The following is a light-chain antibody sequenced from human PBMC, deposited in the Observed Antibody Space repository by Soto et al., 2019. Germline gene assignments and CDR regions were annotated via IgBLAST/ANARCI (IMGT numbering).Light chain of an antibody. CDR2: GAS. J-gene: IGKJ5*01. CDR1: QSVSSN. Sequence: EIVMTQSPATLSVSPGERATLSCRASQSVSSNLAWYQQKPGQAPRLLIYGASTRATGLPARFSGSGYGTEFTLTISSLQSEDFTVYYCQQYNNWITFGQGTRLEIK. V-gene: IGKV3-15*01. CDR3: QQYNNWIT.